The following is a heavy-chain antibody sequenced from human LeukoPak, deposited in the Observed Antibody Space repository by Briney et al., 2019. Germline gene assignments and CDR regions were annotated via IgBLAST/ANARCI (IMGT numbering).Heavy chain of an antibody. Sequence: GGSLRLSCAASGFTFRSDGMHWVRQAPGKGLEWVSAISGSGGSTYYADSVKGRFTISRDNSKNTLYLQMNSLRAEDTAVYYCAKVRLGTDYYDSSGYYGYWGQGTLVTVSS. J-gene: IGHJ4*02. CDR2: ISGSGGST. D-gene: IGHD3-22*01. CDR1: GFTFRSDG. V-gene: IGHV3-23*01. CDR3: AKVRLGTDYYDSSGYYGY.